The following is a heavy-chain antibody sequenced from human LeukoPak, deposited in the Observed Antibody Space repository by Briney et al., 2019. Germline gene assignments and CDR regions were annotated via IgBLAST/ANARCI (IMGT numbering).Heavy chain of an antibody. V-gene: IGHV4-39*01. CDR2: IYYSGST. CDR3: ARVKKVLLALPHYYYYYYMDV. J-gene: IGHJ6*03. CDR1: GGSISSSSYY. Sequence: SETLSLTCTVSGGSISSSSYYWGWIRQPPGKGLEWIGSIYYSGSTYYNPSLKSRVTISVDTSKNQFSLKLSSVTAADTAVYYCARVKKVLLALPHYYYYYYMDVWGKGTTVTVSS. D-gene: IGHD3-10*01.